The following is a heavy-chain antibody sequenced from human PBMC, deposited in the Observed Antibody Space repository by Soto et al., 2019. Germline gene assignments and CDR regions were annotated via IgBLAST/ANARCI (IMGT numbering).Heavy chain of an antibody. D-gene: IGHD1-26*01. CDR1: GGSISSTSYY. J-gene: IGHJ4*02. V-gene: IGHV4-39*01. CDR2: IFYSGRT. Sequence: QLQLQESGPGLVQPSETLSLTCTVSGGSISSTSYYWGWIRQPPGKGLEWIGSIFYSGRTYYNPSLKSRVTISVDTSKNQFSLKVSSVTAADTAVYYCARLRGSYFDYWGQGTLVTVSS. CDR3: ARLRGSYFDY.